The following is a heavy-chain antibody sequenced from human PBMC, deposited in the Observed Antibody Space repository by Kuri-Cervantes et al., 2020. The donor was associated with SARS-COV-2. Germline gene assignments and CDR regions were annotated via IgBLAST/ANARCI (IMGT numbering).Heavy chain of an antibody. CDR1: GGSFSGYY. CDR3: ARGRIRPFDY. Sequence: SETLSLTCAVYGGSFSGYYWSWIRQPPGKGLEWIGEINHSGSTNYNPSLKSRVTISVHTSKNQFSLKLSSVTAADTAVYYCARGRIRPFDYWGQGTLVTVSS. V-gene: IGHV4-34*01. CDR2: INHSGST. J-gene: IGHJ4*02.